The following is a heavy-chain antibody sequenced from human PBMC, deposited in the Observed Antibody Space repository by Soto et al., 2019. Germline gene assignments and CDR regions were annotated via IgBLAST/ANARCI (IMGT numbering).Heavy chain of an antibody. J-gene: IGHJ3*02. CDR3: AGEQWLVQGSNAFDI. CDR2: IYYSGST. Sequence: SETLSLTCTVSGGSVSSGSYHWSWIRQPPGKGLEWIGYIYYSGSTNYNPSLKSRVTISVDTSKNQFSLKLSSVTAADTAVYYCAGEQWLVQGSNAFDIWGQGTMVTVSS. D-gene: IGHD6-19*01. V-gene: IGHV4-61*01. CDR1: GGSVSSGSYH.